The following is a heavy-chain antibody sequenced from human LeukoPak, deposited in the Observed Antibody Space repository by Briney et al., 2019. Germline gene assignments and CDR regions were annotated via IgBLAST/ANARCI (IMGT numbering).Heavy chain of an antibody. Sequence: GSLRLSCAASGFPFSSYAMSWVRQAPGKGLEWVSAISGSGGSTYYADSVKGRFTISRDNSKNTLYLQMNSLRAEDTAVYYCAKETRTYYYDSSGYFDYWGQGTLVTVSS. CDR2: ISGSGGST. V-gene: IGHV3-23*01. J-gene: IGHJ4*02. CDR1: GFPFSSYA. CDR3: AKETRTYYYDSSGYFDY. D-gene: IGHD3-22*01.